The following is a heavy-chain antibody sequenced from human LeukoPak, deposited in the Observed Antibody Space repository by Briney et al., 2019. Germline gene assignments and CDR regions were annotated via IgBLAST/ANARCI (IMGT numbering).Heavy chain of an antibody. J-gene: IGHJ5*02. Sequence: PGGSLRLSCAASGVIFDSYALHWVRQAPGKGLEWVAVISSDGNYKYYADSVRGRFSISRDNSKSTVYLQMNNLRAEDTAVYYCVRGGPSTWSWGQGTLVTISS. CDR1: GVIFDSYA. CDR3: VRGGPSTWS. D-gene: IGHD2-15*01. V-gene: IGHV3-30*04. CDR2: ISSDGNYK.